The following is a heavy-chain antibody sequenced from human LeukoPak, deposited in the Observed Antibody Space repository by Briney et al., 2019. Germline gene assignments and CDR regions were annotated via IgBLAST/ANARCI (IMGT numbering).Heavy chain of an antibody. J-gene: IGHJ4*02. CDR3: ARDDWYYYGSGIDY. D-gene: IGHD3-10*01. Sequence: SVKVSCKAPGGTFSSYAISWVRQAPGQGLEWMGGIIPTFGTANYAQKFQGRVTITADESTSTAYMELSSLRSEDTAVYYCARDDWYYYGSGIDYWGQGTLVTVSS. CDR2: IIPTFGTA. CDR1: GGTFSSYA. V-gene: IGHV1-69*01.